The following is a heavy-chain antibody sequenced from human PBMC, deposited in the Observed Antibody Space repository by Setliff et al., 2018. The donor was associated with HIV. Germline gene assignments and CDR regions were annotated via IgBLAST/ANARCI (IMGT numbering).Heavy chain of an antibody. CDR1: GYTFTSYG. CDR3: ARDLGYSAFDNFDY. J-gene: IGHJ4*02. V-gene: IGHV1-18*01. D-gene: IGHD5-12*01. CDR2: IRAYNGNT. Sequence: GASVKVSCKASGYTFTSYGISWVRQAHGQGLEWMGSIRAYNGNTNYAQKFQGRVTMTRDTFTSTDYMELRSLTSDDTAVYYCARDLGYSAFDNFDYWGQGTLVTVSS.